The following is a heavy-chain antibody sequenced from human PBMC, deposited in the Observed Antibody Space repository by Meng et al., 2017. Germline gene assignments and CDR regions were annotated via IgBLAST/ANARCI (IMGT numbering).Heavy chain of an antibody. CDR3: ARGLSTTYWYFDL. V-gene: IGHV3-74*01. CDR1: GFSFSSSW. D-gene: IGHD2/OR15-2a*01. CDR2: INSDGTIA. J-gene: IGHJ2*01. Sequence: EVQLVEAGGGLVKPGGSLRLSCAASGFSFSSSWMNWVRQPPGKGLMWVARINSDGTIANSADSVKGRFTISRDNAKNTLYLQMNSLRAEDTAVYYCARGLSTTYWYFDLWGRGTLVTVSS.